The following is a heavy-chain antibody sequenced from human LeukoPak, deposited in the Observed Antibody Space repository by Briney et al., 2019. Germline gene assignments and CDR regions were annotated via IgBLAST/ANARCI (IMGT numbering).Heavy chain of an antibody. Sequence: GGSLRLSCAASGFTLRGYDMNWVRQAPGKGLEGVSYITSSGSTIYSADSVKGRFTISRDNAKNSLYLQMNSLRAEDTAVYYCAELGITMIGCVWGKGTTVTISS. CDR3: AELGITMIGCV. CDR1: GFTLRGYD. V-gene: IGHV3-48*03. CDR2: ITSSGSTI. J-gene: IGHJ6*03. D-gene: IGHD3-10*02.